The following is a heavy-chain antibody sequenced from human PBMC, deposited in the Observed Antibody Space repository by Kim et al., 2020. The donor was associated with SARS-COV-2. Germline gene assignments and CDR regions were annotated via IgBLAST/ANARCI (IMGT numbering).Heavy chain of an antibody. V-gene: IGHV3-23*03. J-gene: IGHJ6*01. D-gene: IGHD3-3*01. CDR1: GFLFSNFA. Sequence: GGSLRLSCEASGFLFSNFAMTWVRQAPGQGLEWVAVINSGGDSAYYADSVRGRFTISRDNSKDTLSLQMNSLRAEDTAVYYCAKDHLAAVSDFYVVDVW. CDR2: INSGGDSA. CDR3: AKDHLAAVSDFYVVDV.